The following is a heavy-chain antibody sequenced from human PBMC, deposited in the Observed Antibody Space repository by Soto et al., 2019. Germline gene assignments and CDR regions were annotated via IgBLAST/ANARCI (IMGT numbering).Heavy chain of an antibody. Sequence: EVQLVESGGGLVQPGGSLRLSCAASGFTFSSYWMHWVRQAPGKGLVWVSRINSDGSSTSYADSVKGRFTISRDNAKNTLYLQMTTLTAQHTAVYYCVRTSLVVAAATREDYWGQGTLVTVSS. CDR2: INSDGSST. V-gene: IGHV3-74*01. D-gene: IGHD2-15*01. CDR1: GFTFSSYW. J-gene: IGHJ4*02. CDR3: VRTSLVVAAATREDY.